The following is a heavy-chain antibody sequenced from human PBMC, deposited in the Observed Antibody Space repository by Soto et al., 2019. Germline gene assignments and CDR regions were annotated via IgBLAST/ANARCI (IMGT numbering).Heavy chain of an antibody. V-gene: IGHV1-69*06. CDR3: ARDYGYYDSSGYYYYYYGMDV. D-gene: IGHD3-22*01. CDR1: GGTFSSYA. CDR2: IIPIFGTA. J-gene: IGHJ6*02. Sequence: SVKVSCKASGGTFSSYAISWVRQAPGQGLEWMGGIIPIFGTANYAQKFQGRVTITADKSTSTAYMELSSLRSEDTAVYYCARDYGYYDSSGYYYYYYGMDVWG.